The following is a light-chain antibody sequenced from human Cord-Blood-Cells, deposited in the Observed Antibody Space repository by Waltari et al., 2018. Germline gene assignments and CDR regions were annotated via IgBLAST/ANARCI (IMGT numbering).Light chain of an antibody. CDR2: DVS. V-gene: IGLV2-14*01. J-gene: IGLJ2*01. Sequence: QSALTQPASVSGSPGQSLTISCTGTISAVGGYNYVPWYHQHPGKAPKLMIYDVSNRPSGVSNRFSGSKSGNTASLTISGLQAEDEADYYCSSYTSSSTLVVFGGGTKLTVL. CDR3: SSYTSSSTLVV. CDR1: ISAVGGYNY.